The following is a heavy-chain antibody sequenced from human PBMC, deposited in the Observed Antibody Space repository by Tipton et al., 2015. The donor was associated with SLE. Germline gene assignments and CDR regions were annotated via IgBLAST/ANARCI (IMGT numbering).Heavy chain of an antibody. Sequence: TLSLTCAVYGGSFSGYYWSWIRQPAGKGLGWIGHIYTSGSTNYNPSLKSRVTIPVDTSKNQFSLKLSSVTAADTAVYYCARLAGYCSGGSCSEYFQHWGQGTLVTVSS. CDR1: GGSFSGYY. CDR2: IYTSGST. V-gene: IGHV4-59*10. J-gene: IGHJ1*01. D-gene: IGHD2-15*01. CDR3: ARLAGYCSGGSCSEYFQH.